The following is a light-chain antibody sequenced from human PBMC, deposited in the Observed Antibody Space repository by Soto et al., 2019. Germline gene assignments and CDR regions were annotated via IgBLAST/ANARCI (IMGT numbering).Light chain of an antibody. Sequence: QSALTQPASVSGSPGQSITISCTGTSRDVGNFNYVSWYQQHPGKVPRLMIYDVINRPAGVSKCFSSSKSGNTASLTISGLQAEDWADYYCSSYSSCRTWVFGGGTKVTVL. CDR2: DVI. CDR1: SRDVGNFNY. J-gene: IGLJ2*01. CDR3: SSYSSCRTWV. V-gene: IGLV2-14*03.